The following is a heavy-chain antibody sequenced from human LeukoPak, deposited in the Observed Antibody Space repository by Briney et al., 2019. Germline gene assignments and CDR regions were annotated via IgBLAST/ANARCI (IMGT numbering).Heavy chain of an antibody. D-gene: IGHD3-10*01. V-gene: IGHV3-15*04. CDR2: IESKTDGGTT. Sequence: GGSHRLSCAASGFTFSDAWMSWVRQIPGKGLEWVGRIESKTDGGTTDYAAPVKGRFTISRDDSTTTLYLQMNSLKSEDTAVYYCTTYGSGRKFDYGGQGILVTVSS. CDR3: TTYGSGRKFDY. J-gene: IGHJ4*02. CDR1: GFTFSDAW.